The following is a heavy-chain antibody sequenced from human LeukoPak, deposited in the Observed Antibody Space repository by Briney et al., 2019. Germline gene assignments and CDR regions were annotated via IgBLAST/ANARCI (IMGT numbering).Heavy chain of an antibody. CDR1: GYTFTGYF. D-gene: IGHD3-22*01. Sequence: ASVKVSCKASGYTFTGYFMHWVRQAPGQGLEWMGWMNPNSGNTGYAQKFQGRVTITRNTSISTAYMELSSLRSEDTAVYYCARLEYDSSGSFFDYWGQGTLVTVSS. CDR3: ARLEYDSSGSFFDY. J-gene: IGHJ4*02. V-gene: IGHV1-8*03. CDR2: MNPNSGNT.